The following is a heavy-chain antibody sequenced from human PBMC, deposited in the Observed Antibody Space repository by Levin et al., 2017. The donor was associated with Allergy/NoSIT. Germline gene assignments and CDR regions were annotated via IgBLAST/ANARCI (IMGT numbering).Heavy chain of an antibody. CDR3: ARDGRDDYIWAYYFDS. D-gene: IGHD3-16*01. CDR2: ISYDGNFK. Sequence: GGSLRLSCAASRFTFSNYAMHWVRQAPGKGLEWVAVISYDGNFKYYADSVRGRFTISRDDSQNTVYLHMDTLRTEDTAVYFCARDGRDDYIWAYYFDSWGPGTLVSVSS. J-gene: IGHJ4*02. V-gene: IGHV3-30*04. CDR1: RFTFSNYA.